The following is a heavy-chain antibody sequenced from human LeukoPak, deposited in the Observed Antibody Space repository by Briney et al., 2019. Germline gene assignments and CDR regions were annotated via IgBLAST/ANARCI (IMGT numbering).Heavy chain of an antibody. CDR2: IRYDGNNK. Sequence: GGPLRLSCTAPGFTFSSTGMHWVRQAPGKGLEWVSYIRYDGNNKYYGDSVKGRLTVSRDNSKNTLYLQMNSLRVEDTAVYYCARTYNPDYWGQGTLVTVSS. D-gene: IGHD1-14*01. V-gene: IGHV3-30*02. J-gene: IGHJ4*02. CDR1: GFTFSSTG. CDR3: ARTYNPDY.